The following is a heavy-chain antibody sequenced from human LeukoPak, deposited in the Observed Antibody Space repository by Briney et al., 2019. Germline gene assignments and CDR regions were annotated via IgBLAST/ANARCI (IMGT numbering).Heavy chain of an antibody. V-gene: IGHV3-74*01. CDR1: GFTFSSYW. Sequence: PGGSLRLSCAASGFTFSSYWMHWVRQAPGKGLLWVSRINSDGSSTSYADSVKGRFTISRDNAKNTLYLQMNSLRAEDTAVYYCARGVAYYYGSGSSYWGQGTLVTVSS. CDR2: INSDGSST. J-gene: IGHJ4*02. CDR3: ARGVAYYYGSGSSY. D-gene: IGHD3-10*01.